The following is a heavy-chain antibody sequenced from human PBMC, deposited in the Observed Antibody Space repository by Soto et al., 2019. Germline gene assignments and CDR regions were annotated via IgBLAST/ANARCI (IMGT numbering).Heavy chain of an antibody. D-gene: IGHD6-19*01. Sequence: GASVKVSCKASGYTFTDYYMHWVLHAPGQGLEWMGWINPNSGGTNYAQKFQGRVTMTRDTSISTAYMELNRLRSDDTAVYYCARDQSPSSGWPGMDVWGQGTTVTVSS. V-gene: IGHV1-2*02. CDR3: ARDQSPSSGWPGMDV. CDR1: GYTFTDYY. J-gene: IGHJ6*02. CDR2: INPNSGGT.